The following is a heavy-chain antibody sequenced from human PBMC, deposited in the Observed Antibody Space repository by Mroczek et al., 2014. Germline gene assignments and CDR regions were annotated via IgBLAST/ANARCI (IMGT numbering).Heavy chain of an antibody. V-gene: IGHV3-11*01. J-gene: IGHJ6*02. CDR2: ISSSGSTI. D-gene: IGHD2/OR15-2a*01. Sequence: QVQLVESGGGLVKPGGSLRLSCAASGFTFSDYYMSWIRQAPGKGLEWVSYISSSGSTIYYADSVKGRFTISRDNAKNSLYLQMNSLRAEDTAVYYCARGGVVSLSSTHYYYYGMDVWGQGTTVTVSS. CDR1: GFTFSDYY. CDR3: ARGGVVSLSSTHYYYYGMDV.